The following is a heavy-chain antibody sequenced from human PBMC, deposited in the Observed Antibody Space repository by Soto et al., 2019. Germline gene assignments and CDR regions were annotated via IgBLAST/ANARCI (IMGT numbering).Heavy chain of an antibody. CDR2: IDPSDSYT. J-gene: IGHJ6*02. CDR1: GYSFTSYW. D-gene: IGHD2-2*01. Sequence: GESLKISCKSSGYSFTSYWITWVRQMPGHGLEWMGRIDPSDSYTNYSPSFQGHVTISADKSISTAYLQWSSLQASDTAMYYCASPPKDCSTTSCYYYYGSDVWGQGTKVTV. V-gene: IGHV5-10-1*01. CDR3: ASPPKDCSTTSCYYYYGSDV.